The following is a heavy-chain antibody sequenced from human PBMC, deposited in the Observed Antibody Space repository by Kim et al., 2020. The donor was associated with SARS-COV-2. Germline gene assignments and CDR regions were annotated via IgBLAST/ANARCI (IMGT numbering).Heavy chain of an antibody. V-gene: IGHV3-23*01. J-gene: IGHJ4*02. Sequence: GGSLRLSCAASGFTFSSYAMSWVRQAPGKGLEWVSAISGSGGSTYYADSVKGRFTISRDNSKNTLYLQMNSLRAEDTAVYYCAKEFTQYYYDSSGYLDYWGQGTLVTVSS. D-gene: IGHD3-22*01. CDR1: GFTFSSYA. CDR2: ISGSGGST. CDR3: AKEFTQYYYDSSGYLDY.